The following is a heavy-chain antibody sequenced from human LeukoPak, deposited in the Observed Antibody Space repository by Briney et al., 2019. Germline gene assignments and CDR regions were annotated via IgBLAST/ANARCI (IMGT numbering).Heavy chain of an antibody. CDR1: GHTFTGYY. CDR2: INPNSDGT. D-gene: IGHD3-22*01. V-gene: IGHV1-2*02. J-gene: IGHJ4*02. CDR3: ARGGYYDRSGYLGYYFDY. Sequence: ASVKVSCKAPGHTFTGYYIHWVRQAPGQGLEWMGWINPNSDGTKYAQKFQGRVTMTRDTSISTAYMEVIRLTSDDTAVYYCARGGYYDRSGYLGYYFDYWGQGTLVTVSS.